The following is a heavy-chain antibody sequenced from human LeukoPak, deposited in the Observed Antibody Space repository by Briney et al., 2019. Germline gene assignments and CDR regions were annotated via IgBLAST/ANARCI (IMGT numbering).Heavy chain of an antibody. CDR2: IYYSGST. J-gene: IGHJ4*02. V-gene: IGHV4-39*01. CDR1: GGSIRSSSYY. CDR3: ARQYYDNTGYYYFDY. Sequence: SETLSLTCTVSGGSIRSSSYYWGWIRQPPGKGLEWIGSIYYSGSTYYNPSLKSRVTISADTSRNQFSLKLSSVTAADAAVYYCARQYYDNTGYYYFDYWGQGTLVAVSS. D-gene: IGHD3-22*01.